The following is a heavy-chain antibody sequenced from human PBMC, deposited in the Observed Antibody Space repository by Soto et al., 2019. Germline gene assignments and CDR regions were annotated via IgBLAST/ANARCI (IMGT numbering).Heavy chain of an antibody. Sequence: GGSLRLSXAASGFTFSTYTMNWVRQAPGKGLEWVASINGRSNYKYYADSMKGRFTISRDNANNSLYLQMNSLRAEDTAVYFCAREDGVVGATSAFDYWGQGTLVTVSS. CDR3: AREDGVVGATSAFDY. CDR1: GFTFSTYT. D-gene: IGHD1-26*01. V-gene: IGHV3-21*01. CDR2: INGRSNYK. J-gene: IGHJ4*02.